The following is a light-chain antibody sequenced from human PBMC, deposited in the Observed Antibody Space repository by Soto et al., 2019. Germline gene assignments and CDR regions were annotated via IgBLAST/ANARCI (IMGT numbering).Light chain of an antibody. Sequence: EVVLTQSPDTLSLPLVERATLSFRASQSISSYLAWYQQKPGQAPRLLIYDASSRATGIPARFSGSGSGTDFTLTISSLEPEDFAVYYCQQLTDWPPQWTFGQGTKVDIK. J-gene: IGKJ1*01. CDR2: DAS. CDR1: QSISSY. V-gene: IGKV3-11*01. CDR3: QQLTDWPPQWT.